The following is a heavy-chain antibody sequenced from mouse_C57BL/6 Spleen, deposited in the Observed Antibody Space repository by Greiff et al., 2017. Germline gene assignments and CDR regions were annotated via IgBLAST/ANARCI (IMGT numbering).Heavy chain of an antibody. Sequence: EVQLVESGGGLVKPGGSLKLSCAASGFTFSDYGMHWVRQAPEKGLEWVAYISSGSSTIYYADTVKGRFTISRDNAKNTLFLQLTSLRSEDTAMYYCARVHYGSSYYFDYWGQGTTLTVSS. J-gene: IGHJ2*01. CDR1: GFTFSDYG. V-gene: IGHV5-17*01. D-gene: IGHD1-1*01. CDR3: ARVHYGSSYYFDY. CDR2: ISSGSSTI.